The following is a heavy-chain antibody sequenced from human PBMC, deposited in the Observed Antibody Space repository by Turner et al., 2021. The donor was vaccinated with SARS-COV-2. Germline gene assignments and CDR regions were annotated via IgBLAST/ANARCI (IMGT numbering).Heavy chain of an antibody. V-gene: IGHV3-53*01. CDR1: GVTVSSNY. CDR2: IYSGGST. D-gene: IGHD3-10*01. J-gene: IGHJ6*02. Sequence: EVQLVESGRGLIQPGGSLRLSCAASGVTVSSNYMSRVRQAPGKGLEWIAVIYSGGSTFYSDSVKGRFTISRDNSKNTLYLQMNSLRAEDTAVYYCARGGHYYYGLDVWGQGTTVTVSS. CDR3: ARGGHYYYGLDV.